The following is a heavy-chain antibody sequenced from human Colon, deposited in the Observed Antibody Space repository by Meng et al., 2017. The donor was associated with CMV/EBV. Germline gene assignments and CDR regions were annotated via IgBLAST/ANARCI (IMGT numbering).Heavy chain of an antibody. CDR3: ARESSPLSSGWLDACDF. Sequence: GESLKISCAASGLSFSNFWMSWVRQVPGKGLVWVSRMNSDGTKKTYADSVKGRFAISRDNARNTLYLHMDSLRDDDTAVYFCARESSPLSSGWLDACDFWGQGTMVTVSS. V-gene: IGHV3-74*03. CDR1: GLSFSNFW. J-gene: IGHJ3*01. CDR2: MNSDGTKK. D-gene: IGHD6-19*01.